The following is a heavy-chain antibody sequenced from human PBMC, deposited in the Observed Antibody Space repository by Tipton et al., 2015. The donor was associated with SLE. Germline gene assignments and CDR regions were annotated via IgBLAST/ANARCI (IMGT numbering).Heavy chain of an antibody. D-gene: IGHD6-13*01. V-gene: IGHV3-30*02. J-gene: IGHJ4*02. CDR3: AKAPADSSSWPDY. Sequence: SLRLSCAASGFTFSSYGMHWVRQAPGKGLEWVAFIRYDGSNKYYADSVKGRFTISRDNSKNTLYLQMNSLRAEDTAVYYCAKAPADSSSWPDYWGQGTLVTVSS. CDR1: GFTFSSYG. CDR2: IRYDGSNK.